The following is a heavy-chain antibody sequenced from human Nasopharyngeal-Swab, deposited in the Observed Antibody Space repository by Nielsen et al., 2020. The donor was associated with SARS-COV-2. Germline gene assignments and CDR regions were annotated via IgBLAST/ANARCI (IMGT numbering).Heavy chain of an antibody. J-gene: IGHJ5*02. CDR3: AKGKRGYSGYDLGGGFDP. V-gene: IGHV3-30*18. Sequence: GESLKISCAASGFTLSSYGMHWVRQAPGKGLEWVAVISYDGSNKYYADSVKGRFTISRDNSKNTLYLQMNSLRAEDTAVYYCAKGKRGYSGYDLGGGFDPWGQGTLVTVSS. CDR1: GFTLSSYG. D-gene: IGHD5-12*01. CDR2: ISYDGSNK.